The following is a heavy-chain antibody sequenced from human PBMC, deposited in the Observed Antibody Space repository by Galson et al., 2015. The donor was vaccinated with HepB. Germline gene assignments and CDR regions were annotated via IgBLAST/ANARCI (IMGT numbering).Heavy chain of an antibody. CDR2: IYTSGST. CDR3: ARDKGRLLHYGFDY. J-gene: IGHJ4*02. Sequence: TLSLTCTVSGGSISSGSYYWSWIRQPAGKGLEWIGRIYTSGSTNYNPSLKSRVTMSVDTSKNQFPLKLSSVTAADTAVYYCARDKGRLLHYGFDYWGQGTLVTVSS. D-gene: IGHD3-16*01. V-gene: IGHV4-61*02. CDR1: GGSISSGSYY.